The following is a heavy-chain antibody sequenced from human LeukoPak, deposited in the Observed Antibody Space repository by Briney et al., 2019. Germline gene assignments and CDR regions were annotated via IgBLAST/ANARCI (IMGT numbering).Heavy chain of an antibody. D-gene: IGHD5-18*01. CDR2: MNPRNGNT. Sequence: GASVKVSCKASGYTFTNYEINWVRQATGQGLEWMGWMNPRNGNTAYAQKFQGRVTMTRDTSITTAYLELSSPTSDDTAVYYCVKAAITLTLNADWFEPWGQGTLVTVSS. CDR1: GYTFTNYE. V-gene: IGHV1-8*01. CDR3: VKAAITLTLNADWFEP. J-gene: IGHJ5*02.